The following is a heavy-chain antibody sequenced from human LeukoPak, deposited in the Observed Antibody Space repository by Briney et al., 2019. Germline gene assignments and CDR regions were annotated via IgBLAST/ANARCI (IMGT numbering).Heavy chain of an antibody. Sequence: GGSLRLSCAASGFTFSSYAMSWVRQARGKGLEWVSAISGSGGSMHYADSAKGRFTISRDNSRNTLYLQMNSLRAEDTALYYCARDYYSYSRGSWAFDIWGQGTMVTVSS. D-gene: IGHD3-22*01. CDR1: GFTFSSYA. CDR2: ISGSGGSM. CDR3: ARDYYSYSRGSWAFDI. V-gene: IGHV3-23*01. J-gene: IGHJ3*02.